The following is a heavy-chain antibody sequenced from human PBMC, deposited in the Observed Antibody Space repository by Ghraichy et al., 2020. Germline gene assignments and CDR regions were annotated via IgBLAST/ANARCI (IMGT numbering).Heavy chain of an antibody. Sequence: SETLSLTCAVYGGSFSGYYWSWIRQPPGKGLEWIGEINHSGSTNYNPSLKSRVTISVDTSKNQFSLKLSSVTAADTAVYYCARGQGAYFQRPQYFQHWGQGTLVTVSS. V-gene: IGHV4-34*01. CDR3: ARGQGAYFQRPQYFQH. CDR1: GGSFSGYY. D-gene: IGHD1-26*01. CDR2: INHSGST. J-gene: IGHJ1*01.